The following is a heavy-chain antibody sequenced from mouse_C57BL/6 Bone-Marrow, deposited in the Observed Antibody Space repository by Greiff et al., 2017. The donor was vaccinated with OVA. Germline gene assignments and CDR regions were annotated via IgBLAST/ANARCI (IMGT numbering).Heavy chain of an antibody. J-gene: IGHJ4*01. Sequence: EVKLMESEGGLVQPGSSMKLSCTASGFTFSDYYMAWVRQVPEKGLEWVANINYDGSSTYYLDSLKSRFIISRDNAKNILYLQMSSLKSEDTATYYCARDRGLRPLMDYWGQGTSVTVSS. V-gene: IGHV5-16*01. CDR1: GFTFSDYY. CDR3: ARDRGLRPLMDY. D-gene: IGHD2-4*01. CDR2: INYDGSST.